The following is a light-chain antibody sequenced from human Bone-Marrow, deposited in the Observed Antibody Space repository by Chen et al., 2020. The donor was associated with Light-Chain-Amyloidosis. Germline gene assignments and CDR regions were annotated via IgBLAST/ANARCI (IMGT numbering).Light chain of an antibody. Sequence: QSALTQPASVSGSPGPSITISCTGTSSDVGSYHLVSWYQQHPGKVPKLMIYEVSKRPSGVSNRFSGSKSGNTASLTISGLQAEDEADYYCCSYAGSSTLVFGGGTKLTVL. CDR1: SSDVGSYHL. V-gene: IGLV2-23*02. CDR3: CSYAGSSTLV. CDR2: EVS. J-gene: IGLJ3*02.